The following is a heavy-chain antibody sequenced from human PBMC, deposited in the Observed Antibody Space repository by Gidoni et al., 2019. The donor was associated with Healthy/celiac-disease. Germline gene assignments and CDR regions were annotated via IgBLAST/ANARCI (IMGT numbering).Heavy chain of an antibody. CDR1: GFTFSSYW. CDR2: IKQDGSEK. Sequence: EVQLVESGGGLVQPGGSLRLSCAASGFTFSSYWMSWVRQAPGKGLEWVANIKQDGSEKYYVDSVKGRFTISRDNAKNSLYLQMNSLRAEDTAVYYCARRGDYYDSSGYYCRAFDIWGQGTMVTVSS. CDR3: ARRGDYYDSSGYYCRAFDI. D-gene: IGHD3-22*01. J-gene: IGHJ3*02. V-gene: IGHV3-7*01.